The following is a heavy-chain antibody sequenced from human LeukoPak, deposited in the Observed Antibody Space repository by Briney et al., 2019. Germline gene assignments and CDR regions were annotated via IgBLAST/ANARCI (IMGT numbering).Heavy chain of an antibody. D-gene: IGHD5-24*01. CDR1: GFTFSSYE. V-gene: IGHV3-48*03. CDR2: INPSGARI. Sequence: GGSLRLSCAACGFTFSSYELIWVRQAPGRGLEWVSYINPSGARIYYADSVKGRFTISRDNAKNSLYLQMNSLRAEDTGVYYCSREGSDGYNFDYWGQGTLVTVSS. CDR3: SREGSDGYNFDY. J-gene: IGHJ4*02.